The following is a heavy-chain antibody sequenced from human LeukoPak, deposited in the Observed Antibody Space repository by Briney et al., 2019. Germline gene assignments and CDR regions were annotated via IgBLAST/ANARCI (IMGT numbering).Heavy chain of an antibody. CDR1: GGTFSSYA. Sequence: SVKVSCKASGGTFSSYAISWVRQAPGQGLEWMGGIIPIFGTANYAQKFQGRVTITTDESTSTAYMELSSLRSEDTAVYYCAREGFHGDYFDYWGQGTLVTVSS. D-gene: IGHD3-10*01. CDR2: IIPIFGTA. J-gene: IGHJ4*02. V-gene: IGHV1-69*05. CDR3: AREGFHGDYFDY.